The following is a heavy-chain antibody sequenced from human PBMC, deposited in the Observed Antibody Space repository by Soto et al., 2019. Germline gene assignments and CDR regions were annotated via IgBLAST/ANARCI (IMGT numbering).Heavy chain of an antibody. V-gene: IGHV1-3*01. CDR2: INAGNGNT. Sequence: ASVKVSCKASGYTFTSYAMHWVRQAPGQRLEWMGWINAGNGNTEYSQKFQGRVTVSRDNSKNTVDLQMNSLRAEDTAVYYCAKDTFYYDRSGYYVFDYWGQGTLVTVSS. CDR1: GYTFTSYA. CDR3: AKDTFYYDRSGYYVFDY. D-gene: IGHD3-22*01. J-gene: IGHJ4*02.